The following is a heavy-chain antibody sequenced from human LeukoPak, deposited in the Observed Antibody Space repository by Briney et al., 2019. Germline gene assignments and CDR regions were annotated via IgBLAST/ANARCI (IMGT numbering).Heavy chain of an antibody. J-gene: IGHJ4*02. CDR3: ARVSFDPYRSGGSCYPDY. CDR2: ISSSSSYI. Sequence: GGSLRLSCAASGFTFSSYSMNWVRQAPGKGLEWVSSISSSSSYIYYADSVKGRFTISRDNAKNSLYLQMNSLRAEDTAVYYCARVSFDPYRSGGSCYPDYWGQGTLVTVSS. D-gene: IGHD2-15*01. CDR1: GFTFSSYS. V-gene: IGHV3-21*01.